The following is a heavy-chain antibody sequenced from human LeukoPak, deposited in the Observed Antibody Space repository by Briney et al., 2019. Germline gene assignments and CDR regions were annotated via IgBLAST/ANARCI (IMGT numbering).Heavy chain of an antibody. CDR1: GFTFSSYG. Sequence: GGSLRLSCAASGFTFSSYGMHWVRQAPGKGLEWVAVISYDGSNKYYADSVKGRFTISRDNSKNLLYLQMNSLRAKDTAVYFCARLSSWVFEIWGQGTMVTVSS. CDR3: ARLSSWVFEI. CDR2: ISYDGSNK. D-gene: IGHD3-16*01. V-gene: IGHV3-30*03. J-gene: IGHJ3*02.